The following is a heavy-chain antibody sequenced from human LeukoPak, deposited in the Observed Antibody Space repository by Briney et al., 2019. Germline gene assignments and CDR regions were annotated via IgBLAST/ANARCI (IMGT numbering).Heavy chain of an antibody. Sequence: VKPSETLSLTCTVSGVSISNYYWSWLRQPPGKGLEWIGYLYYSGSTDYNPSLKSRVTISVDTSKNQFSLKLKSVTAADTAVYYCARSQYSEYDYELWGQGTLVTVSS. J-gene: IGHJ4*02. CDR1: GVSISNYY. CDR2: LYYSGST. V-gene: IGHV4-59*01. CDR3: ARSQYSEYDYEL. D-gene: IGHD5-12*01.